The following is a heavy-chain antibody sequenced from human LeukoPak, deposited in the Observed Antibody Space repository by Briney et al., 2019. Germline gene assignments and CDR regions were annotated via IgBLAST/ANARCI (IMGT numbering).Heavy chain of an antibody. D-gene: IGHD3-10*01. CDR1: GGTFSSYA. J-gene: IGHJ3*02. CDR2: IIPIFGTA. Sequence: SVKVSCKASGGTFSSYAISWVRQAPGQGLEWMGGIIPIFGTANYAQKFQGRVTITADESTSTAYMELSSLRSEDTAVYYCARDSHVLLWFGESPDAFDIWGQGTMVTVSS. V-gene: IGHV1-69*01. CDR3: ARDSHVLLWFGESPDAFDI.